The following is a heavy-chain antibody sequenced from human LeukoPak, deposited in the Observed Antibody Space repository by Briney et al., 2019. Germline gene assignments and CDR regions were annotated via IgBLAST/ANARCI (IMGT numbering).Heavy chain of an antibody. J-gene: IGHJ4*02. CDR1: GGSVSSGSYY. CDR2: IYYSGST. V-gene: IGHV4-61*01. Sequence: SETLSLTCTVSGGSVSSGSYYWSWIRQPPGKGLEWIGFIYYSGSTNYNPSLKSRVTISVDTSKNQFCLKLSSVTAADTAVYYCARGVVNDSGGYCYFDYWGQGTLVTVSS. D-gene: IGHD3-22*01. CDR3: ARGVVNDSGGYCYFDY.